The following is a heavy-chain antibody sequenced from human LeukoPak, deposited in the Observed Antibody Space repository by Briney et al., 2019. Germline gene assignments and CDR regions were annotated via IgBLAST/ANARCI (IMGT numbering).Heavy chain of an antibody. CDR2: IYYSGST. V-gene: IGHV4-59*01. CDR1: GGSISSYY. J-gene: IGHJ4*02. CDR3: ARTRMARLYYFDY. D-gene: IGHD2-8*01. Sequence: SETLSLTCTVSGGSISSYYWSWIRQPPGKGLEWIGYIYYSGSTNYNPSLKSRVTISVDASKNQFSLKLSSVTAADTAVYYCARTRMARLYYFDYWGQGTLVTVSS.